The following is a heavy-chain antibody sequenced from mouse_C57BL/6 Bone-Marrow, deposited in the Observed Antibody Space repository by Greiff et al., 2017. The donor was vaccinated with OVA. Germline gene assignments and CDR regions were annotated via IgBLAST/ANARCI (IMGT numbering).Heavy chain of an antibody. Sequence: VQLQQSGAELVRPGTSVKLSCKASGYTFTSYWMHWVKQRPGQGLEWIGVIDPSDSYTNYNQKFKGKATLTVDTSSSTAYMQLSSLTSEDSAVYYWARRVYDGYYSWYFDVWGTGTTVTVSS. D-gene: IGHD2-3*01. CDR1: GYTFTSYW. J-gene: IGHJ1*03. CDR2: IDPSDSYT. V-gene: IGHV1-59*01. CDR3: ARRVYDGYYSWYFDV.